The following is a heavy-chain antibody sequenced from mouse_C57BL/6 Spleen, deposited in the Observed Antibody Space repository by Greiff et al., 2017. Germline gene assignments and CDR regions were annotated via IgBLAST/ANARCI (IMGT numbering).Heavy chain of an antibody. D-gene: IGHD6-1*01. CDR1: GYTFTDYY. V-gene: IGHV1-26*01. CDR3: ASSTGVYFDY. CDR2: INPNNGGT. Sequence: VQLQQSGPELVKPGASVKISCKASGYTFTDYYMNWVKQSHGKSLEWIGDINPNNGGTSYNQKFKGKATLTVDKSSSTAYMELRSLTSEDSAVYYCASSTGVYFDYWDQGTTLTVSS. J-gene: IGHJ2*01.